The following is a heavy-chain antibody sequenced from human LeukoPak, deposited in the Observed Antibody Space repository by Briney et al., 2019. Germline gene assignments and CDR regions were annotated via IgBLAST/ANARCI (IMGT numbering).Heavy chain of an antibody. CDR3: ARGLLTGTSPAFDY. D-gene: IGHD1-20*01. J-gene: IGHJ4*02. Sequence: PGGSLRLSCAASGFTFSSYGMHWVRQAPGKGLEWVAVIWYDGSNKYYADSVKGRFTISRDNSKNTLYLQMNSLRAEDTAVYYCARGLLTGTSPAFDYWGQGTLVTVSS. CDR2: IWYDGSNK. V-gene: IGHV3-33*01. CDR1: GFTFSSYG.